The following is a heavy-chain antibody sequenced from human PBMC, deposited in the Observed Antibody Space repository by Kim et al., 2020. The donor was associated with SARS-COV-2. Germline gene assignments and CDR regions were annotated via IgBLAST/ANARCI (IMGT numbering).Heavy chain of an antibody. CDR1: GFTFSSYA. CDR3: AFDLLKFGGYFDY. V-gene: IGHV3-23*01. Sequence: GGSLRLSCAASGFTFSSYAMSWVRQAPGKGLEWVSAISGSGGSTYYADSVKGRFTISRDNSKNTLYLQMNSLRAEDTAVYYCAFDLLKFGGYFDYWGQGTLVTVSS. J-gene: IGHJ4*02. D-gene: IGHD3-16*01. CDR2: ISGSGGST.